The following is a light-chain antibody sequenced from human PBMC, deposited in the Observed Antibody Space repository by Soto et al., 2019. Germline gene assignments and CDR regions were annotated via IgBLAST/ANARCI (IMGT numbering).Light chain of an antibody. CDR1: QSLSNS. CDR2: VDS. V-gene: IGKV1-39*01. CDR3: KDTFSPPYA. J-gene: IGKJ2*01. Sequence: DIQMTQSLSSLSASVGDRVTITCRASQSLSNSLSWYQQKPGKATNFLIYVDSTLHSGVPSRCSGIVSLIPFSRTIISQHAEDVATYYCKDTFSPPYAVGQVSKLEIK.